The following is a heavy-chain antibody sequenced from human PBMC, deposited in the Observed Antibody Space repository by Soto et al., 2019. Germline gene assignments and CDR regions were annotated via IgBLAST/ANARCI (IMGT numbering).Heavy chain of an antibody. CDR3: AHSDDYRAYANWFDP. Sequence: QITLKESGPTLVKPTQTLTLTCTFSGFSLRTSGVGVGWIRQPPGKALEWLALIYWDDDKRNSPSLKSRLTIXXDXSXXQVVLKMTNMDPVDTATYYCAHSDDYRAYANWFDPWGQGTLVTVSS. D-gene: IGHD4-17*01. CDR2: IYWDDDK. J-gene: IGHJ5*02. V-gene: IGHV2-5*02. CDR1: GFSLRTSGVG.